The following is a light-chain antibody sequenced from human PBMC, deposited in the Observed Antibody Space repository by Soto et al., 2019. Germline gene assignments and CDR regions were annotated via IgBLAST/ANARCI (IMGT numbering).Light chain of an antibody. Sequence: EIVMTQSPATLSVSPGERATLSYRASQSVSNNLAWYQQKPGQAPRLLIYGASTRATGIPARFSGSGSGKEFTLTISSLQSEDFAVYYCQQYNNWPPWTFGQGTKVEIK. CDR3: QQYNNWPPWT. J-gene: IGKJ1*01. CDR1: QSVSNN. CDR2: GAS. V-gene: IGKV3-15*01.